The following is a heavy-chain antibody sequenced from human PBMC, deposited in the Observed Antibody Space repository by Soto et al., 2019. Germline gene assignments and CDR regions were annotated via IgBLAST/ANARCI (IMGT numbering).Heavy chain of an antibody. D-gene: IGHD4-17*01. J-gene: IGHJ4*02. CDR1: NGSISSRSSY. CDR3: GGQDYGDKGYYLEN. Sequence: QLQLQESGSGLVKPSETLSLTCIVSNGSISSRSSYWGWIRQTPGKGLEWIGSIYYIGNTYYNPSIKSRVTISIDTSKTQFSLKMNSVTAADTDVYFYGGQDYGDKGYYLENWGQGALVTVSS. CDR2: IYYIGNT. V-gene: IGHV4-39*01.